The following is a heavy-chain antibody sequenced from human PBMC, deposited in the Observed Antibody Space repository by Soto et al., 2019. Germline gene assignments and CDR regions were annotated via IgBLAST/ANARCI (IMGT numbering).Heavy chain of an antibody. V-gene: IGHV1-69*01. J-gene: IGHJ6*02. CDR3: ETCSPYISLGTLAGNDYYYAVDV. D-gene: IGHD1-1*01. Sequence: QVQLVQSGAEVKKPGSSVKVSCKASGGTFSKCSISWLRQAPGQGLEWMGGIIPGFGTTYYEEKFQGRVTIIADGSMSTAYMEASSLRAADTAVYSCETCSPYISLGTLAGNDYYYAVDVWGQGTTVTVSS. CDR2: IIPGFGTT. CDR1: GGTFSKCS.